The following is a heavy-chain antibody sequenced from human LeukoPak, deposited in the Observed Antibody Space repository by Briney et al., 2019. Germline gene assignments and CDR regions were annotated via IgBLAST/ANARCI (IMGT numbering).Heavy chain of an antibody. D-gene: IGHD2/OR15-2a*01. CDR2: ISSSGSTI. CDR3: ARDGEYGPDY. V-gene: IGHV3-48*03. Sequence: PGGSLRLSCAASGFTFSSYEMNWVRQAPGKGLEWVSYISSSGSTIYYADSVKGRFTISRDNAKNSLYLQMNSLRAEDTAVYYSARDGEYGPDYWGQGTLVTVSS. CDR1: GFTFSSYE. J-gene: IGHJ4*02.